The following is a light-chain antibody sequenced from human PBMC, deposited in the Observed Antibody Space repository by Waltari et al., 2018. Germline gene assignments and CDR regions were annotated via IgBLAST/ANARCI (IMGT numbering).Light chain of an antibody. Sequence: DTVLTQSPDTLSSSPGERATLSCRASQSVSNYLAWYQQKPGQAPRLLIHGAANRATGMPARFSGSGSGTDFTLTISSLEPEDFAVYYCQQRSNWPLTFGGGTKVEIK. J-gene: IGKJ4*01. CDR3: QQRSNWPLT. CDR1: QSVSNY. V-gene: IGKV3-11*01. CDR2: GAA.